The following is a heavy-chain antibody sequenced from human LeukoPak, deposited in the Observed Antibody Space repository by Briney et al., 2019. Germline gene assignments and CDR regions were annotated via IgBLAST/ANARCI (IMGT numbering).Heavy chain of an antibody. J-gene: IGHJ4*02. V-gene: IGHV3-30*03. D-gene: IGHD3-9*01. CDR1: GFTFSDYY. CDR3: ASAPVLRYFDWLFAPFDY. CDR2: ISYGGSNK. Sequence: GGSLRLSCAASGFTFSDYYMSWIRQAPGKGLEWVAVISYGGSNKYYADSVKGRFTISRDNSKNTLYLQMNSLRAEDTAVYYCASAPVLRYFDWLFAPFDYWGQGTLVTVSS.